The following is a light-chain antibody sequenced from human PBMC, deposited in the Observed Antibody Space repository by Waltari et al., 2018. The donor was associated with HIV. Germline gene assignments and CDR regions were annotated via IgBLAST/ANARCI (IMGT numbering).Light chain of an antibody. Sequence: SSVVPPPPSASLPPGKTANITFAGQVMGYKSVQRNKQKPGQDPVLVIFFDSDPPSGIAQRFSGSKSGNTATLTITRVGAGDEADYYCQVWDSTSDHVVFGGGTTLTVL. J-gene: IGLJ3*02. CDR2: FDS. V-gene: IGLV3-21*04. CDR3: QVWDSTSDHVV. CDR1: VMGYKS.